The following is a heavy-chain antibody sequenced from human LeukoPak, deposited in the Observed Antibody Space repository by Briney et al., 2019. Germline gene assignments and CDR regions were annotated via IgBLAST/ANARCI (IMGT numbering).Heavy chain of an antibody. CDR2: INQDGNEK. D-gene: IGHD6-13*01. J-gene: IGHJ4*02. V-gene: IGHV3-7*03. CDR3: ARRGSSWSSFDH. CDR1: GFTFSSYW. Sequence: GGSLRLSCAASGFTFSSYWMSWVRQAPGKGLEWVANINQDGNEKYYVDSVKGRFTISRDNAENSLYLQMNSLRAEDTAVYYCARRGSSWSSFDHWGQGTLVTVSS.